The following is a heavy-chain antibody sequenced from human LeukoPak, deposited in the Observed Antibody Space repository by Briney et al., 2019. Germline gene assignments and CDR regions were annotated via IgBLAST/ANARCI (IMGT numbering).Heavy chain of an antibody. Sequence: SQTLSLTCTVSLASISSQFWSCVRQPPGTRPEYIGYMSYSGNTNYNPSLKGRVTISLDTSKNQFSLKLSSLTAADTAVYYCARFSSGSNWFDAWGQGILVTVSS. CDR2: MSYSGNT. CDR1: LASISSQF. J-gene: IGHJ5*02. V-gene: IGHV4-59*11. CDR3: ARFSSGSNWFDA.